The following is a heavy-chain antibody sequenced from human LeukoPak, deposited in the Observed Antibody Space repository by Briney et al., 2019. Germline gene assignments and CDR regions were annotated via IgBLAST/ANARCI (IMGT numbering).Heavy chain of an antibody. CDR2: VNPNSGGT. Sequence: GASVKVSCKSSGYTFSGNYMHWVRQAPGQGLEWMGWVNPNSGGTNYAQKFQGRVTMTRDTSISTAYMELSRLRSDDTAVYYCARGRRANTIIAVAALPYYFDYWGQGTLVTVSS. V-gene: IGHV1-2*02. J-gene: IGHJ4*02. CDR3: ARGRRANTIIAVAALPYYFDY. CDR1: GYTFSGNY. D-gene: IGHD6-19*01.